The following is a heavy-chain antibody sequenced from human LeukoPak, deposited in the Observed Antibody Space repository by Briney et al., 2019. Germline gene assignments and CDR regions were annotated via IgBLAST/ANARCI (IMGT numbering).Heavy chain of an antibody. CDR1: GGSISSGTNY. J-gene: IGHJ3*02. V-gene: IGHV4-61*02. D-gene: IGHD2-2*01. CDR2: IYTSGST. Sequence: PSETLSLTCTVSGGSISSGTNYWSWIRQPAGKGLQWIGRIYTSGSTNYNPSLKSRVTILVDTSKNQFSLKLSSVTAADTAVYFCAREACSAGRTSCYLTAQVFDIWGQGTMVTVS. CDR3: AREACSAGRTSCYLTAQVFDI.